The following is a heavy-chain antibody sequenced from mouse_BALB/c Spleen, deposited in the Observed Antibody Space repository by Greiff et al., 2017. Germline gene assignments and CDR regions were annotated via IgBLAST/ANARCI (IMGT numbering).Heavy chain of an antibody. J-gene: IGHJ2*01. CDR1: GFTFSSYA. V-gene: IGHV5-6-5*01. CDR2: ISSGGST. D-gene: IGHD1-1*01. Sequence: EVNVVESGGGLVKPGGSLKLSCAASGFTFSSYAMSWVRQTPEKRLEWVASISSGGSTYYPDSVKGRFTISRDNARNILYLQMSSLRSEDTAMYYCARDIYYYGSSFFDYWGQGTTLTVSS. CDR3: ARDIYYYGSSFFDY.